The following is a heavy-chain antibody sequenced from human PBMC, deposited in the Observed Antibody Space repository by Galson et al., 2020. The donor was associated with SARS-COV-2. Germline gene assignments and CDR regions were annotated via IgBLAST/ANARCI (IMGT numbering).Heavy chain of an antibody. Sequence: TGGSLRLSCTASGFTFGDYAMRWVRQAPGKGLEWVGFIRSKAYGGTTEYAASVKGRFTISRDDSKSIAYLQMNSLKTEDTAVYYCTRDDFWSGYFSHWGQGNLVTVSS. CDR3: TRDDFWSGYFSH. J-gene: IGHJ4*02. CDR2: IRSKAYGGTT. D-gene: IGHD3-3*01. CDR1: GFTFGDYA. V-gene: IGHV3-49*04.